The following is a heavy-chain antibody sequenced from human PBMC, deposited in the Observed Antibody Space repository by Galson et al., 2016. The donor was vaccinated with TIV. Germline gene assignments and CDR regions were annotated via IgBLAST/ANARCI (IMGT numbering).Heavy chain of an antibody. V-gene: IGHV3-20*04. CDR3: VREVACGGACYYFDY. CDR1: GFTFDDHG. J-gene: IGHJ4*02. D-gene: IGHD2-21*02. CDR2: INWNGGAT. Sequence: SLRLSCAASGFTFDDHGMSWVRQGPGKGLEWVSSINWNGGATSYADSVKGRSTISRDNAKNFLYLQMNSLRAEDTAFYYCVREVACGGACYYFDYWGQGTPVTVSS.